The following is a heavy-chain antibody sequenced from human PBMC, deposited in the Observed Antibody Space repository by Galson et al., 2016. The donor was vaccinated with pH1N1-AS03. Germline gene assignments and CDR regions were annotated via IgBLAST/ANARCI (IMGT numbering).Heavy chain of an antibody. CDR1: GFTFSRFW. CDR2: IKQDGSEK. V-gene: IGHV3-7*01. J-gene: IGHJ4*02. Sequence: SLRLSCAASGFTFSRFWLNWVRQTPGKGLEWVANIKQDGSEKYYVDSVKGRSTISKDNAKNSLFLQMNSLRAEETAVYYCARFSGGYQFDYWGQGTLVTVSS. CDR3: ARFSGGYQFDY. D-gene: IGHD1-26*01.